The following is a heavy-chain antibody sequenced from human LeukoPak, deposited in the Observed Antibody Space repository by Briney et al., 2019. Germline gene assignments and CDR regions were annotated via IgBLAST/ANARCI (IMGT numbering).Heavy chain of an antibody. CDR1: GFVFSAYA. V-gene: IGHV3-23*01. D-gene: IGHD5-18*01. CDR2: ISGSGAST. CDR3: VKDRYSSAYYFEN. J-gene: IGHJ4*02. Sequence: GGSLRLSCAASGFVFSAYAMSWVRQAPGRGLEWVSGISGSGASTYSANSVKGRFTISRDNSKNTLDLQMNSLRAEDTAIYYCVKDRYSSAYYFENWGQGTLVTVSS.